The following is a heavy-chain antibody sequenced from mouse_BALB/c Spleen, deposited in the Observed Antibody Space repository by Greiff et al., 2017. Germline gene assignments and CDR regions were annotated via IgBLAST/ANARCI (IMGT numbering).Heavy chain of an antibody. CDR3: ARPHYYGSSYGYFDV. Sequence: EVKLMESGGGLVKPGGSLKLSCAASGFAFSSYDMSWVRQTPEKRLEWVAYISSGGGSTYYPDTVKGRFTISRDNAKNTLYLQMSSLKSEDTAMYYCARPHYYGSSYGYFDVWGAGTTVTVSS. V-gene: IGHV5-12-1*01. CDR2: ISSGGGST. CDR1: GFAFSSYD. J-gene: IGHJ1*01. D-gene: IGHD1-1*01.